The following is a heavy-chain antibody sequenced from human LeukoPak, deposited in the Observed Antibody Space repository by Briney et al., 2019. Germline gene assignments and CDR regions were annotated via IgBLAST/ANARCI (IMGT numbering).Heavy chain of an antibody. CDR2: IYYSGST. CDR1: GGSISSYY. Sequence: SETLSLTCTVSGGSISSYYWSWIRQPPGKGLGWIGYIYYSGSTNYNPSLKSRVTISVDTSKNQFSLKLSSVTAADTAVYYCARWGSWAPDRYFDLWGRGTLVTVSS. J-gene: IGHJ2*01. V-gene: IGHV4-59*01. D-gene: IGHD6-13*01. CDR3: ARWGSWAPDRYFDL.